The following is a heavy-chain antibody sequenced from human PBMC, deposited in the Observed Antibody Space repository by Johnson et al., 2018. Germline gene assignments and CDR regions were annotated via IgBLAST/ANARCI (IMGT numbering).Heavy chain of an antibody. CDR1: GFTVSTSY. CDR3: ARDKVAGHYYYMDV. Sequence: VQLVQSGGALVQPGGSLRLSCAASGFTVSTSYMSWVRQAPGKGLEWVSVIYNGDSTYYADSVKGRFTIARDNSKNTLYLQMNSRRAEDTAVYYCARDKVAGHYYYMDVWGKGTTVTVSS. CDR2: IYNGDST. V-gene: IGHV3-66*02. J-gene: IGHJ6*03. D-gene: IGHD6-19*01.